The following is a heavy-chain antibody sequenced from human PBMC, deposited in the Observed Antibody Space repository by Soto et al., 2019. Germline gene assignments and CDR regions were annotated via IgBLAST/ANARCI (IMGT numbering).Heavy chain of an antibody. J-gene: IGHJ3*02. CDR1: GGSISSSSYY. CDR2: IYYSGST. Sequence: NPSETLSLTCTVSGGSISSSSYYWGWIRQPPGKGLEWIGSIYYSGSTYYNPSLKSRVTISVDTSKNQFSLKLSSVTAADTAVYYCARHIEMANDAFDIWGQGTMVTVSS. CDR3: ARHIEMANDAFDI. V-gene: IGHV4-39*01. D-gene: IGHD5-12*01.